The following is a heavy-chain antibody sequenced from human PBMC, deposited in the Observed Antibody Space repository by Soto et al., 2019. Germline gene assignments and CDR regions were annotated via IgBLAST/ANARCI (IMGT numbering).Heavy chain of an antibody. Sequence: GGSLRLSCAASGFPFSPYTMHWVRQAPGQGLEWVAVISYDGTNQYYADSVKGRFIISRDNSNNTLSLQMHSLKSEDTAVYFCARGAIVGVNDVFDVWGQGTMVTVSS. CDR2: ISYDGTNQ. V-gene: IGHV3-30*14. CDR1: GFPFSPYT. CDR3: ARGAIVGVNDVFDV. J-gene: IGHJ3*01. D-gene: IGHD1-26*01.